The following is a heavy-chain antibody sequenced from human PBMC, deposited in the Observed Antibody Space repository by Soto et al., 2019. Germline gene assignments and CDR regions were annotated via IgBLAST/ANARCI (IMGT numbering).Heavy chain of an antibody. CDR2: IKYDGREK. CDR3: ARDGVARGLYFDH. Sequence: EVQLVESGGGLVHPGGSLGLSCAASGFTFSDYWMNWVRQTPGKRLEWVASIKYDGREKNYVDSVKGRFTISRDNAKNSVYLQMDSLRAEDTAVYYCARDGVARGLYFDHWGQGTPVTVSS. D-gene: IGHD2-15*01. J-gene: IGHJ4*02. V-gene: IGHV3-7*05. CDR1: GFTFSDYW.